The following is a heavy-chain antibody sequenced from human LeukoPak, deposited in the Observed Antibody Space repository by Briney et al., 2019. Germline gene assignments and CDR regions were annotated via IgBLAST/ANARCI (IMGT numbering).Heavy chain of an antibody. CDR1: GFSFSSYG. D-gene: IGHD5-18*01. V-gene: IGHV3-30*18. CDR2: ISYDGSNK. CDR3: AKEYPGYSYGSDY. J-gene: IGHJ4*02. Sequence: GGSLRLSCATSGFSFSSYGMHWVRQAPGKGLEWVAVISYDGSNKYYADSVKGRFTISRDNSKNTLYLQMNSLRAEDTAVYYCAKEYPGYSYGSDYWGQGTLFTVSS.